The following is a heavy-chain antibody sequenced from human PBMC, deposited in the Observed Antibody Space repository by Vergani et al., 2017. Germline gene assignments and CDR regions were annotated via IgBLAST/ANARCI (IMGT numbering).Heavy chain of an antibody. V-gene: IGHV3-30*18. CDR2: ISYDGSNK. CDR1: GFTVSSNY. Sequence: VQLVESGGGLVQPGGSLRLSCAASGFTVSSNYMSWVRQAPGKGLEWVAVISYDGSNKYYADSVKGRFTISRDNSKNTLYLQMNSLRAEDTAVYYCAKADYGDYGFGYWGQGTLVTVSS. D-gene: IGHD4-17*01. CDR3: AKADYGDYGFGY. J-gene: IGHJ4*02.